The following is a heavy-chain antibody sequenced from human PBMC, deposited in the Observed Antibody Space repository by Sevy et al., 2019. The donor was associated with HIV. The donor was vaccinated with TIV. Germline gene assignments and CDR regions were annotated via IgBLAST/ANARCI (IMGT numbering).Heavy chain of an antibody. Sequence: GGSLRLSCAASGFTFSSYAMSWVRQAPGKGLEWVSAISGSGGDTYYAHSVKGRFTISRDNSKNTLYLQMNSLRADDPAVYYCAIDLVVLVGDAFDIWGQGTMVTVSS. V-gene: IGHV3-23*01. CDR2: ISGSGGDT. CDR1: GFTFSSYA. D-gene: IGHD2-8*02. CDR3: AIDLVVLVGDAFDI. J-gene: IGHJ3*02.